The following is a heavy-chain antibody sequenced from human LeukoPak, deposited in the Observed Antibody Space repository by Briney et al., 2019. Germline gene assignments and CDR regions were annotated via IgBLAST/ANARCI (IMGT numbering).Heavy chain of an antibody. D-gene: IGHD4-11*01. V-gene: IGHV1-69*06. CDR2: IIPIFGTA. Sequence: ASVKVSCKASGGTFSSYAISWVRQAPGQGLEWMGRIIPIFGTANYAQKFQGRVTITADKSTSTAYMERSSLRSEDTAVYYCARSYSNYDYYYYYMDVWGKGTTVTVSS. CDR1: GGTFSSYA. CDR3: ARSYSNYDYYYYYMDV. J-gene: IGHJ6*03.